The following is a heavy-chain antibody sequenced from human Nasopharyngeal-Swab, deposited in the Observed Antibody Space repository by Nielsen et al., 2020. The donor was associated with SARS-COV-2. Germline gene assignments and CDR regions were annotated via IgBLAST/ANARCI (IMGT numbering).Heavy chain of an antibody. Sequence: SETLSLTCGVYGGSVSGYYWNWIRQPPGKGLEWIGEINNSGRTHYNPSLKSRVTISLDTSQKQFSLKLTSVTAADTAVYYCAEKGYSSSWYVYWGPGTLVTVS. V-gene: IGHV4-34*01. CDR2: INNSGRT. D-gene: IGHD6-13*01. CDR1: GGSVSGYY. CDR3: AEKGYSSSWYVY. J-gene: IGHJ4*02.